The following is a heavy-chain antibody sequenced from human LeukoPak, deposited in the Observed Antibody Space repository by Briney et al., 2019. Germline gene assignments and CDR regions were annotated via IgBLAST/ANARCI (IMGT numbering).Heavy chain of an antibody. J-gene: IGHJ4*02. V-gene: IGHV3-30-3*01. D-gene: IGHD5-12*01. Sequence: PGRSLRLSCAASGFTFSSYAMHWVRQAPGKGLEWVAVISYDGSNKYYADSVKGRFTISRDNSKNTLYLQMNSLRAEDTAVYYCARDLKVDIVATTTNHFDYWGQGTLVTVSS. CDR1: GFTFSSYA. CDR2: ISYDGSNK. CDR3: ARDLKVDIVATTTNHFDY.